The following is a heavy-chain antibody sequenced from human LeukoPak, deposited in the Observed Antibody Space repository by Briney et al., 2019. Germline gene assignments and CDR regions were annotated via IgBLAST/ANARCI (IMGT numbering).Heavy chain of an antibody. CDR3: AKWGSDSSGYYSSYYYYYMDV. J-gene: IGHJ6*03. CDR2: ISGSGGST. D-gene: IGHD3-22*01. V-gene: IGHV3-23*01. CDR1: GLTFSSYA. Sequence: GGSLRLSCAASGLTFSSYAMSWVRQAPGKGLEWVSAISGSGGSTYYADSVKGRFTISRDNSKNTLYLQMNSLRAEDTAVYYCAKWGSDSSGYYSSYYYYYMDVWGKGTTVTVSS.